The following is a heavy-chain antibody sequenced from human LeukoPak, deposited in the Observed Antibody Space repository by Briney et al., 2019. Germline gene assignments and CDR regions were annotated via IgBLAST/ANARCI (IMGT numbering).Heavy chain of an antibody. J-gene: IGHJ4*02. CDR3: ASAVSGADDY. CDR1: GGSISSITYY. V-gene: IGHV4-39*01. D-gene: IGHD3-10*01. CDR2: IYYSEST. Sequence: SETLSLTCTVSGGSISSITYYWGWIRHPPGKGLEWIVSIYYSESTYYNPSLKSRVTISVDTPKTASSLKPSSVTAADTAVYYCASAVSGADDYWGQGTLVTVSS.